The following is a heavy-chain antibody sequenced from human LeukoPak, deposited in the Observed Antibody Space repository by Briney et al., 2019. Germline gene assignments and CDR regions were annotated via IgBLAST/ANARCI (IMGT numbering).Heavy chain of an antibody. V-gene: IGHV4-34*01. CDR1: GGSFSGYY. Sequence: TPSETLSLTCAVYGGSFSGYYWSWIRQPPGKGLEWIGEINHSGSTNYNPSLKSRVTISVDTSKNQFSLKLSSVTAADTAVYYCARGYQLLYYWGQGTLVTVSP. CDR3: ARGYQLLYY. CDR2: INHSGST. J-gene: IGHJ4*02. D-gene: IGHD2-2*01.